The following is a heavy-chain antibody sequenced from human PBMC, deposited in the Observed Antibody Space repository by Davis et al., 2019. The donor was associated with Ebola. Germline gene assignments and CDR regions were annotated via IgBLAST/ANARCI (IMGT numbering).Heavy chain of an antibody. CDR2: IYSSGST. CDR3: ARSFTMVRGIIRWFDP. D-gene: IGHD3-10*01. J-gene: IGHJ5*02. V-gene: IGHV4-59*08. Sequence: PSETLSLTCTVSGGSISSYYWSWIRQPPGKGLGWIGYIYSSGSTNYNPSLKSRVTISVDTSKNQFSLNLSSVTAADTAVYYCARSFTMVRGIIRWFDPWGQGTLVTVSS. CDR1: GGSISSYY.